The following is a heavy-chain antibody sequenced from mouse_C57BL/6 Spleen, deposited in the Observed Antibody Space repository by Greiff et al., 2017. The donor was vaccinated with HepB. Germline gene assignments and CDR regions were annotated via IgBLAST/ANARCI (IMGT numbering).Heavy chain of an antibody. CDR1: GYTFTSYW. CDR3: ARFYDYQYDY. D-gene: IGHD2-4*01. CDR2: IDPSDSYT. V-gene: IGHV1-69*01. Sequence: QVHVKQPGAELVMPGASVKLSCKASGYTFTSYWMHWVKQRPGQGLEWIGEIDPSDSYTNYNQKFKGKSTLTVDKSSSTAYMQLSSLTSEDSAVYYCARFYDYQYDYWGQGTTLTVSS. J-gene: IGHJ2*01.